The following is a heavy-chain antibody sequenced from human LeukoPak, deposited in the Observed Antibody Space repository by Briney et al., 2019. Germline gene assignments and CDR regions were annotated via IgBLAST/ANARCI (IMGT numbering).Heavy chain of an antibody. Sequence: ASVKVSCKASGYTFTGCYMHWVRQAPGQGLEWMGWINPNSGGTNYAQKFQGRVTMTRDTSISTAYMELSRLRSDDTAVYYCARVARRDGYNPSRAFDIWGQGTMVTVSS. CDR1: GYTFTGCY. D-gene: IGHD5-24*01. V-gene: IGHV1-2*02. J-gene: IGHJ3*02. CDR3: ARVARRDGYNPSRAFDI. CDR2: INPNSGGT.